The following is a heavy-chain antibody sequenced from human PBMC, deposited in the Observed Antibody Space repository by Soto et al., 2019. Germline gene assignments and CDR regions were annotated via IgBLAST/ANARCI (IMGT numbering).Heavy chain of an antibody. V-gene: IGHV1-18*04. CDR3: ASEYYSSARCYGPYF. J-gene: IGHJ4*02. D-gene: IGHD2-2*01. CDR1: GYSRTSYG. Sequence: ASVKVACKASGYSRTSYGISWVRQAPGQGLEGMGWISGHDGNTKYTQKLQGRVTVTTDTSTSTAYMDLRSLSSDDTAVYYCASEYYSSARCYGPYFCGQGTLVPVSS. CDR2: ISGHDGNT.